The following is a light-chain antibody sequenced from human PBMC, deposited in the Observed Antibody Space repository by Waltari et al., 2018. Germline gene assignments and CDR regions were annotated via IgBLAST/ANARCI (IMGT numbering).Light chain of an antibody. CDR2: VTS. Sequence: DTIMTQSPATLSVSPGDSATLSCRASKNIGNNLAWYQQTPGQAPRLLIYVTSSRSTGIPGRFVGAGSGTDFTLTISSLQSEDLGVYYCQQYNEWPYTFGQGTKVDLK. CDR1: KNIGNN. J-gene: IGKJ2*01. CDR3: QQYNEWPYT. V-gene: IGKV3-15*01.